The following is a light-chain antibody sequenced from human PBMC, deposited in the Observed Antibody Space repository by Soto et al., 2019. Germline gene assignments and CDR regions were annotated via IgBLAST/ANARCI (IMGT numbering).Light chain of an antibody. J-gene: IGKJ1*01. CDR3: QQYNSYRGT. CDR2: DAS. CDR1: QSISSW. V-gene: IGKV1-5*01. Sequence: EIQMTVSPSTLSASVGDRVTITCRASQSISSWLAWYQQKPGKAPKLLIYDASSLESGVPSRFSGSGSGTEFTLTISSLQPDDFATYYCQQYNSYRGTFGQGTKVDIK.